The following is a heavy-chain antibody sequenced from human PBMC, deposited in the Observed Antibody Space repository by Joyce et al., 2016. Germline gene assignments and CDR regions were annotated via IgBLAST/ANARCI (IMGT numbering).Heavy chain of an antibody. J-gene: IGHJ3*01. CDR3: ARRTYYERSGHDAFDV. D-gene: IGHD3-16*01. V-gene: IGHV3-23*01. CDR2: MSGSGGST. Sequence: VSTMSGSGGSTYHADSVKGRFTISRDNSRNTVSLEMSSLRAEDTAVYYCARRTYYERSGHDAFDVWGHGTMVIVSS.